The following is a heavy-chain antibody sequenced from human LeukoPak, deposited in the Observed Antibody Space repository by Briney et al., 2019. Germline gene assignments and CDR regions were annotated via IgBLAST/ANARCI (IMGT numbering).Heavy chain of an antibody. CDR3: ARDSIVVTAIFDY. J-gene: IGHJ4*02. CDR1: GFTFSDYY. Sequence: PGGSLRLSCAASGFTFSDYYMSWIRQAPGKGLEWVSYISSSGSTIYYADSVKGRFTISRDNAENSLYLQMNSLRAEDTAVYYCARDSIVVTAIFDYWGQGTLVTVSS. CDR2: ISSSGSTI. V-gene: IGHV3-11*01. D-gene: IGHD2-21*02.